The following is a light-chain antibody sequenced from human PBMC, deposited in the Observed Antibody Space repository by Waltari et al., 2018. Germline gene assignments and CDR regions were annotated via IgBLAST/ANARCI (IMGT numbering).Light chain of an antibody. CDR3: QQGVILPLT. J-gene: IGKJ4*01. V-gene: IGKV3-11*01. CDR2: DTS. CDR1: ESVSNY. Sequence: EIVLTQSPVTLSLAAGERATLSCRASESVSNYLAWYQQKPGQSPTLLIYDTSNRATGIPGRFSGSGYGTDFTLTINNLEAEDFALYYCQQGVILPLTFGGGTKLEIK.